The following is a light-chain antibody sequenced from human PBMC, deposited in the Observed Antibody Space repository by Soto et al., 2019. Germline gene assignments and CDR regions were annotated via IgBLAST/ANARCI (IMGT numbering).Light chain of an antibody. Sequence: DIVMTQSPDSLAVSLGERATINCKSSQSVLHSSDNKNYLVWYQQNPGQPPKLLIYWASTRASGVPDRFSGSGSGTDFTLTISSLQAEDVTVYYCQQYYSSPPTFGRGTKLEIK. CDR3: QQYYSSPPT. J-gene: IGKJ2*01. CDR1: QSVLHSSDNKNY. V-gene: IGKV4-1*01. CDR2: WAS.